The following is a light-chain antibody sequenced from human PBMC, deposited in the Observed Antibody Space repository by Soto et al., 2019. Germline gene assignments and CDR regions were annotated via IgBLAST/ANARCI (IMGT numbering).Light chain of an antibody. Sequence: DIQLTQSPSSLSSSVGDRVTITCRASHSISTYLNWYQQKPGKAPSLLIYTTSSLQSGVPSRFSVSGSGTDFTLAIAGLQPADFAIYYCQQSYSSPYTFGLGTKVQIK. CDR3: QQSYSSPYT. CDR2: TTS. V-gene: IGKV1-39*01. CDR1: HSISTY. J-gene: IGKJ2*01.